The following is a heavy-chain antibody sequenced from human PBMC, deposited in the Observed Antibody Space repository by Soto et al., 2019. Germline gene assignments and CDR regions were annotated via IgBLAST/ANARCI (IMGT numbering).Heavy chain of an antibody. CDR1: GGSISSYY. J-gene: IGHJ4*02. D-gene: IGHD3-10*01. Sequence: SETLSLTCTVSGGSISSYYWSWIRQPPGKGLEWIGYIYYSGSTNYNPSLKSRVTISVDTSKNQFSLKLSSVTAADTAVYYCARAPPAVVRGVIIFSLFDYWGQGTLVTVSS. CDR3: ARAPPAVVRGVIIFSLFDY. V-gene: IGHV4-59*01. CDR2: IYYSGST.